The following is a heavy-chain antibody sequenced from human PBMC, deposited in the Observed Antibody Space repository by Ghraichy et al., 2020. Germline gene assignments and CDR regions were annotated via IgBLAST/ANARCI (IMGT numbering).Heavy chain of an antibody. Sequence: GGSLRLSCAASGFTVSSNYMSWVRQAPGKGLEWVSVIYSGGSTYYADSVKGRFTISRDNSKNTLYLQMNSLRAEDTAVYYCARDAHDYLYGMDVWGQGTTVTVSS. CDR3: ARDAHDYLYGMDV. CDR2: IYSGGST. J-gene: IGHJ6*02. CDR1: GFTVSSNY. V-gene: IGHV3-66*01.